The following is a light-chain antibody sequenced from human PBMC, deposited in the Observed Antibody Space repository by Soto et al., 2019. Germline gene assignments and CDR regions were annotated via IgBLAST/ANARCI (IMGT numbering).Light chain of an antibody. Sequence: QSVLSQPPSVSGTPAQRVTISCSGSSSNIGSDAVNWYQQLPGTAPKLLIYTNNQRPSGVPDRFSGSKSGTSASLAISGLQSEDEADYYCATWDNSLNGYVFGAVTKVTVL. CDR2: TNN. CDR1: SSNIGSDA. J-gene: IGLJ1*01. CDR3: ATWDNSLNGYV. V-gene: IGLV1-44*01.